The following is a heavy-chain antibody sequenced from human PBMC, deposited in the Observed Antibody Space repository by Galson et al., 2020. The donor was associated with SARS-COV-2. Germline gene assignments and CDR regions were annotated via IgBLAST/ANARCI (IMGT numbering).Heavy chain of an antibody. Sequence: ASVKVSCKVSGYTLTELSMHWVRQAPGKGLEWMGGFDPEDGETIYAQKFQGRVTMTEDTSTDTAYMELSSLRSEDTAVYYCATTVVLRFLEWLLPPSQSLDYWGQGTLVTVSS. J-gene: IGHJ4*02. CDR1: GYTLTELS. D-gene: IGHD3-3*01. V-gene: IGHV1-24*01. CDR2: FDPEDGET. CDR3: ATTVVLRFLEWLLPPSQSLDY.